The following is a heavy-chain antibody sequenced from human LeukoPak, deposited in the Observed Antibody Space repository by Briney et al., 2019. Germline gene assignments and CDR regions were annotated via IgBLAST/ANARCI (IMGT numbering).Heavy chain of an antibody. CDR1: GGSFSGYY. V-gene: IGHV4-34*01. D-gene: IGHD6-13*01. CDR2: INHSGST. J-gene: IGHJ5*02. Sequence: SETLSLTCAVYGGSFSGYYWSWIRQPPGKGLEWIGEINHSGSTNYNPSLKSRVTISVDTSKNQFSLKLSSVTAADTAVYYCARSHRGAAAGTWAWFDPWGQGTLVTVSS. CDR3: ARSHRGAAAGTWAWFDP.